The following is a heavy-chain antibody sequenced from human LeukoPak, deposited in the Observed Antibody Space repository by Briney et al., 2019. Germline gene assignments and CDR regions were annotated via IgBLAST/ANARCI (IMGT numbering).Heavy chain of an antibody. J-gene: IGHJ5*02. V-gene: IGHV3-21*01. D-gene: IGHD2-2*01. CDR3: AIHIVVVPAADWFDP. Sequence: GGSLRLSCAASGFTFSTYGMNWARQAPGKGLEWVSSISSSSSYIYYADSVKGRFTISRDNAKNSLYLQMNSLRAEDTAVYYCAIHIVVVPAADWFDPWGQGTLVTVSS. CDR1: GFTFSTYG. CDR2: ISSSSSYI.